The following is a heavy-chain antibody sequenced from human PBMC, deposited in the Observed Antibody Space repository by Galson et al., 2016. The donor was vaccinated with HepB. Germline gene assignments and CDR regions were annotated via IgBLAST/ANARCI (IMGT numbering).Heavy chain of an antibody. V-gene: IGHV4-39*01. Sequence: ETLSLTCTVSGGSISSRNYYWGWICQPPGKGLEWIGSINYSGNTYYNPSLKSRVTMSIDTSKNQFSLRLSSVTAADTAVYYCARVAWYQYGSGSYDYWGQGTLVSVSS. J-gene: IGHJ4*02. D-gene: IGHD3-10*01. CDR2: INYSGNT. CDR3: ARVAWYQYGSGSYDY. CDR1: GGSISSRNYY.